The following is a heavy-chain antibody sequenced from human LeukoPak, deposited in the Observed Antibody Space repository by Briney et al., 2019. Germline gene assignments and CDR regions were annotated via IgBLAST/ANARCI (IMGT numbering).Heavy chain of an antibody. CDR2: IKQDGSEK. J-gene: IGHJ4*02. Sequence: GGSLRLSCAASGFTFSSYWMSWVRQAPGKGLEWVANIKQDGSEKYYVDSVKGRFTISRDNAKNSLYLQMNSLRAEDTAVYYCASSRYCSCTSCPYYFDYWGQGTLVTVSS. V-gene: IGHV3-7*03. D-gene: IGHD2-2*01. CDR1: GFTFSSYW. CDR3: ASSRYCSCTSCPYYFDY.